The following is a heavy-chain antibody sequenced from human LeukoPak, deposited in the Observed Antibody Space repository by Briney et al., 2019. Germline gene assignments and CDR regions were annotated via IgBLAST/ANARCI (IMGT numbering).Heavy chain of an antibody. CDR2: IRSKAYGGTT. CDR1: GFTFGDYA. D-gene: IGHD3-10*01. CDR3: TRDEYYYGSGSSLSFDY. Sequence: KPGGSLRLSCTASGFTFGDYAMSWFRQAPGKGLEWVGFIRSKAYGGTTEYAASVKGRFTISRDDSKSIAYLQMNSLKTEDTAVYYCTRDEYYYGSGSSLSFDYWGQGTLVTVSS. V-gene: IGHV3-49*05. J-gene: IGHJ4*02.